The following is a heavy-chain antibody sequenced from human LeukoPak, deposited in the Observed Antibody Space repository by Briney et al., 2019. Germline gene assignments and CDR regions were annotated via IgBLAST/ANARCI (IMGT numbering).Heavy chain of an antibody. Sequence: PGGSLRLSCAASGFTFDDYAMHWVRQAPGKGLEWVSGISWNSGSIGYADSVKGRFTISRDNAKNSLYLQMNSLRAEDTALYYCARVCSGDCYGGFDYWGQGTLVTVSS. J-gene: IGHJ4*02. CDR3: ARVCSGDCYGGFDY. CDR1: GFTFDDYA. D-gene: IGHD2-21*02. V-gene: IGHV3-9*01. CDR2: ISWNSGSI.